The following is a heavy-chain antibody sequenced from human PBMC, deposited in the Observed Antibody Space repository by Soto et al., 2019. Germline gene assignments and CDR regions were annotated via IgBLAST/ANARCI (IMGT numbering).Heavy chain of an antibody. CDR3: ARSGNEGAVDY. CDR1: GDSVSSRSAA. Sequence: PSQTLSLTCAISGDSVSSRSAAWNWISQPPSRGLEWLGRTYYRPKWNNEYATSVKSRITINPDTSKNQFSLHLNSVTPDDTAVYYCARSGNEGAVDYWGQGTLVTVSS. J-gene: IGHJ4*02. V-gene: IGHV6-1*01. CDR2: TYYRPKWNN. D-gene: IGHD1-26*01.